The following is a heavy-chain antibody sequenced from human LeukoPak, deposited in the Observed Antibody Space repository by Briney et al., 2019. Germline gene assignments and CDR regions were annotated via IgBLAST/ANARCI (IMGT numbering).Heavy chain of an antibody. Sequence: SETLSLTCTVSGGSISSYYWSWIRQPPGKGLEWIGYIYYSGSTNYNPSLKSRVTISVDTSKNQFSLKLSSVTAADTAVYYCARDPAGLLGWFDPWGQGTLVTVSS. J-gene: IGHJ5*02. CDR1: GGSISSYY. CDR3: ARDPAGLLGWFDP. CDR2: IYYSGST. D-gene: IGHD2/OR15-2a*01. V-gene: IGHV4-59*01.